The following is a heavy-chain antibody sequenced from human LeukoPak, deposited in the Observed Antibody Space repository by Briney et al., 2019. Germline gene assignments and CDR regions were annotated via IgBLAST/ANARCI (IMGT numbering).Heavy chain of an antibody. CDR2: IIPNLGTA. D-gene: IGHD1-1*01. CDR3: ARDHLDPNWFDP. V-gene: IGHV1-69*11. Sequence: GASVKVSCKASGGTFSSYAISWVRQAPGQGLEWMGRIIPNLGTANYAQKFQGRVTITTDESTSTAYMELSSLRSEDTAVYYCARDHLDPNWFDPWGQGTLVTVSS. J-gene: IGHJ5*02. CDR1: GGTFSSYA.